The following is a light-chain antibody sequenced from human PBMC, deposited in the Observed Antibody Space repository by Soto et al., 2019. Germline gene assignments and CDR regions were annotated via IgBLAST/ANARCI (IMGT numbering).Light chain of an antibody. CDR1: QSVSSSY. CDR3: QQCCSSPFT. V-gene: IGKV3-20*01. J-gene: IGKJ5*01. Sequence: EIVLTQSPGTLSLSPGERATLSCRSSQSVSSSYLAWYQQKPGQAPRLLIYGASSRATGIPDRFSGSGSGTDFTLTISRLEPEDFAVYYCQQCCSSPFTFGQATRLEIK. CDR2: GAS.